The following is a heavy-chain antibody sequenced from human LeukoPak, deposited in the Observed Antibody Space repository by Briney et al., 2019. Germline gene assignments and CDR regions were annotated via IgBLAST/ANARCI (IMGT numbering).Heavy chain of an antibody. CDR2: INPGGSSI. D-gene: IGHD1-14*01. Sequence: GGSLRLSCAASGFTFSSYWMHWVRQVPGKGLVWAARINPGGSSITYADSVKGRFTISRDSAKNTLYLQMDSLRAEDTGVYYCARSNQADDYWGQGTLVTVSS. CDR1: GFTFSSYW. CDR3: ARSNQADDY. J-gene: IGHJ4*02. V-gene: IGHV3-74*01.